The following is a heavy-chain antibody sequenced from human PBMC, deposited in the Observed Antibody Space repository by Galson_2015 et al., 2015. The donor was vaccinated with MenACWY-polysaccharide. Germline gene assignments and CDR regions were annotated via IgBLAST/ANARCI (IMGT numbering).Heavy chain of an antibody. D-gene: IGHD2-2*01. J-gene: IGHJ4*02. CDR3: GVYCSRPSCYAGIPS. CDR1: GFSFSRYW. V-gene: IGHV3-74*01. CDR2: INSDGSGA. Sequence: SLRLSCAASGFSFSRYWMHWVRQAPGKGLVWVSVINSDGSGANYADPVKGRFTISRDNAKNTLYLQMNSLRAEDTAVYYCGVYCSRPSCYAGIPSGGQGALVTVSS.